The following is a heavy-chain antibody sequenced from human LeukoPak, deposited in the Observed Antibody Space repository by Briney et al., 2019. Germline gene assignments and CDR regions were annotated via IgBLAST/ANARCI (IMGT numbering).Heavy chain of an antibody. D-gene: IGHD3-3*01. V-gene: IGHV3-74*01. CDR1: GFTFSSYW. CDR2: INTDGSST. Sequence: PGGSLRLSCAASGFTFSSYWMHWVRQAPGKGLVCVSRINTDGSSTSYADSVKGRFTISRDNAKNTLYLQMNSLRAEDTAVYYCAKDDDFWSGYFDYWGQGTLVTVSS. CDR3: AKDDDFWSGYFDY. J-gene: IGHJ4*02.